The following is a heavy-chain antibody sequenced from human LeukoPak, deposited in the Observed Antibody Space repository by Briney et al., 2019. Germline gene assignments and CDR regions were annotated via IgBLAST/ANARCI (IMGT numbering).Heavy chain of an antibody. CDR2: IYYSGRT. CDR1: GGSIMVAAYS. J-gene: IGHJ3*02. CDR3: ARGYGDNSGAFDI. Sequence: SETLSLTCTASGGSIMVAAYSWSWIRQPPGKGLEWIGYIYYSGRTYYNPSLKSRVTISLDRSKNQFSLKVSSVTAADTAVYFCARGYGDNSGAFDIWGQGTLVTVSS. V-gene: IGHV4-30-2*01. D-gene: IGHD4-23*01.